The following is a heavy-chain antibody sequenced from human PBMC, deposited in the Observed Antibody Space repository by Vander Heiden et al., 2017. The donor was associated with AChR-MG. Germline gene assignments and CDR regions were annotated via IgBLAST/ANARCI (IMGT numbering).Heavy chain of an antibody. J-gene: IGHJ4*02. D-gene: IGHD6-13*01. CDR1: GGSISAYY. CDR2: IYYSGTT. CDR3: WGFSWEEGFNY. V-gene: IGHV4-59*08. Sequence: QVHVQESGQGLLKPSETLSLPCTVSGGSISAYYWSWIRQLPVQRLGWIVRIYYSGTTKYNPSLKSRITISVDTTKNQISRKLSSVTAADTAVYYCWGFSWEEGFNYWGQGTLVTVSS.